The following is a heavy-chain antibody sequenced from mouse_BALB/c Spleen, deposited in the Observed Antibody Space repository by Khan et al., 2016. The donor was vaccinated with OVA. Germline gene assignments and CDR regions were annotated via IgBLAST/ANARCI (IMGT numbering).Heavy chain of an antibody. Sequence: EVELVESGGDLVKPGGSLKLSCAASGFIFSSYGMSWVRQTPDKRLEWVATISSGGTYTYYPDSVKGRFTISRDNAKNTLSLQMSSLKSEDTALYYCTRFNTTATGDYYAMDYWGQGTSITVSS. CDR3: TRFNTTATGDYYAMDY. V-gene: IGHV5-6*01. CDR2: ISSGGTYT. J-gene: IGHJ4*01. CDR1: GFIFSSYG. D-gene: IGHD1-2*01.